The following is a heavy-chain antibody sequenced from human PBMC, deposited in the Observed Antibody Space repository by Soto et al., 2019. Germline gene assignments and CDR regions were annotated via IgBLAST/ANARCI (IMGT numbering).Heavy chain of an antibody. CDR1: GFTFSSYT. V-gene: IGHV3-21*04. CDR3: TRVVGVNGWSPYFDF. J-gene: IGHJ4*02. Sequence: GGSLRLSCAASGFTFSSYTLDWVRQAPGRGLEWVASISQSSSYIYYADSLKGRFTISRDNAQNSLYLQMTSLGAEDTAVYYCTRVVGVNGWSPYFDFWGQGTLVTVSS. D-gene: IGHD6-19*01. CDR2: ISQSSSYI.